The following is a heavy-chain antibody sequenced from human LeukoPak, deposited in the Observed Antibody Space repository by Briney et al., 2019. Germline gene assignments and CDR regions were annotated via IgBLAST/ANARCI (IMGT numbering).Heavy chain of an antibody. CDR3: ARASSGWQGSWFDP. D-gene: IGHD6-19*01. J-gene: IGHJ5*02. V-gene: IGHV7-4-1*02. Sequence: ASVKVPCKASGYTFTSYAMNWVRQAPGQGLEWMGWINTNTGNPTYAQGFTGRFVFSLDTSVSTAYLQISSLKAEDTAVYYCARASSGWQGSWFDPWGQGTLVTVSS. CDR1: GYTFTSYA. CDR2: INTNTGNP.